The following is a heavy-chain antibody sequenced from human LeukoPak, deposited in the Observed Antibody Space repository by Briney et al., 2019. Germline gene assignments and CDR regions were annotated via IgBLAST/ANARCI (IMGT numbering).Heavy chain of an antibody. J-gene: IGHJ4*02. CDR3: ARVLAYDILTDYYY. Sequence: GASVKVSCKASGGTFSSYAISWVRQAPGQGLEWMGWINPNSGGTNYAQKFQGRVTMTRDTSISTAYMELSRLRSDDTAVYYCARVLAYDILTDYYYWGQGTLVTDSS. CDR1: GGTFSSYA. D-gene: IGHD3-9*01. CDR2: INPNSGGT. V-gene: IGHV1-2*02.